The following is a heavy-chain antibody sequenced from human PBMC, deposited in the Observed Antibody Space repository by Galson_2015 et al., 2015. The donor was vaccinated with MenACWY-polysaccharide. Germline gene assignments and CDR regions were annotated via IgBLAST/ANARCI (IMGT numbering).Heavy chain of an antibody. V-gene: IGHV3-23*01. CDR1: GFTFTSYA. D-gene: IGHD6-13*01. Sequence: SLRLSCAASGFTFTSYAMSWVRQAPGKGLEWVSAIRSSGTNTYYADSVKGRFTISRDNSKNTLYLQMNSLRAEDTAVYYCAKVGPRSSWTMGLDYWGQGTLITVSS. CDR2: IRSSGTNT. J-gene: IGHJ4*02. CDR3: AKVGPRSSWTMGLDY.